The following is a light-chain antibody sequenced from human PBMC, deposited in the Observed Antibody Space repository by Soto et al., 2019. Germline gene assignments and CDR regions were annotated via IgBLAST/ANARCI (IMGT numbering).Light chain of an antibody. CDR2: SDN. Sequence: QAVVTQPPSASGTPGQRVTISCSGSSSNIGTNTVIWYQQLPGAAPKLLIYSDNQRPSGVPDRFSGSESGTSASLAISGLQSEDEADYFCAAWDVSLVVFGGGTKLTVL. CDR1: SSNIGTNT. V-gene: IGLV1-44*01. J-gene: IGLJ2*01. CDR3: AAWDVSLVV.